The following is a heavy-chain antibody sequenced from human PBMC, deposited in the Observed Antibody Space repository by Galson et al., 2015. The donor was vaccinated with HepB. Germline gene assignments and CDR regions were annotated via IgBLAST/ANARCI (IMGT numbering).Heavy chain of an antibody. V-gene: IGHV4-59*01. CDR2: LYYGGNT. Sequence: ETLSLTCTVSGDSISGSYWSWIRQPPGKGLEWIGCLYYGGNTNYNPSLKSRVTISVDTSKNQFSLKLSSVTAADTAVYFCARTHDYGDLYFDHWGQGTLVTVSS. J-gene: IGHJ4*02. CDR3: ARTHDYGDLYFDH. CDR1: GDSISGSY. D-gene: IGHD4-17*01.